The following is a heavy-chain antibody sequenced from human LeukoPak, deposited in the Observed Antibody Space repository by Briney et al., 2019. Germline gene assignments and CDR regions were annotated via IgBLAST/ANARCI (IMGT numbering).Heavy chain of an antibody. Sequence: GGSLRLSCAASGFTFSDFWMSWVRQAPGKGLEWVANIKKDGSEKYYVDSVEGRFTISRDNAKNSLYLQMSSLRAEDTAVYYCAKDQGPYDYVWGSYREDYWGQGTLVTVSS. J-gene: IGHJ4*02. D-gene: IGHD3-16*02. CDR1: GFTFSDFW. CDR3: AKDQGPYDYVWGSYREDY. CDR2: IKKDGSEK. V-gene: IGHV3-7*01.